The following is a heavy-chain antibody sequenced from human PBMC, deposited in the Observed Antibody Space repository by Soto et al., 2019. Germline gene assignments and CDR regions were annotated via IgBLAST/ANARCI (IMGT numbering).Heavy chain of an antibody. V-gene: IGHV1-69*13. Sequence: SVKVSCKASGGTFSSYAISWVRQAPGQGLEWMGGIIPIFGTENYAQKFQGRVTITADESTSTAYMELSSLRSEDTAVYYCARHQSDCSGGSCYSGYYYYGMDVCGQRTTVTVSS. J-gene: IGHJ6*02. CDR3: ARHQSDCSGGSCYSGYYYYGMDV. CDR1: GGTFSSYA. CDR2: IIPIFGTE. D-gene: IGHD2-15*01.